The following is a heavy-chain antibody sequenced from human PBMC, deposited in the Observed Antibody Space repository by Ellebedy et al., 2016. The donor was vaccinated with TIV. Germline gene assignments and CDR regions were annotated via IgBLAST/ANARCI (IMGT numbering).Heavy chain of an antibody. D-gene: IGHD5-18*01. V-gene: IGHV4-31*01. Sequence: MPLETLSLTCTVSGGSISSGGYYWSWIRQHPGKGLEWIGYIYYTGFTYYNPTLKSLVNISIDTSKNQFSLRLSSVTPADTAVYYCARGRYSSSFDYWGQGSLVTVSS. CDR2: IYYTGFT. CDR3: ARGRYSSSFDY. J-gene: IGHJ4*02. CDR1: GGSISSGGYY.